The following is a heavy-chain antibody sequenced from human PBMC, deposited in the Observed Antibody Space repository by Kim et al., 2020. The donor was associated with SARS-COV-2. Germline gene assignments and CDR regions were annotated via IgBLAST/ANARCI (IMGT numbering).Heavy chain of an antibody. J-gene: IGHJ4*02. D-gene: IGHD6-13*01. Sequence: YADSVLGRFSVSRDNANNSAFLQMTSVRVEDTAIYYCARDLAAAGDFWGEGTQVTVSS. CDR3: ARDLAAAGDF. V-gene: IGHV3-11*06.